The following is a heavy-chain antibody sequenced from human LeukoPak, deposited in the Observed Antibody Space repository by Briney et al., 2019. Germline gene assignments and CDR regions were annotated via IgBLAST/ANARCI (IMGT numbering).Heavy chain of an antibody. J-gene: IGHJ6*03. CDR2: NPNSGGT. V-gene: IGHV1-2*02. CDR3: VTVDLFGDLYYFYMDV. Sequence: NPNSGGTNYAQKFQGRVTMTRDTSISTAYMELTSLRSDDTAVYYCVTVDLFGDLYYFYMDVWGEGTTVTVSS. D-gene: IGHD3-3*01.